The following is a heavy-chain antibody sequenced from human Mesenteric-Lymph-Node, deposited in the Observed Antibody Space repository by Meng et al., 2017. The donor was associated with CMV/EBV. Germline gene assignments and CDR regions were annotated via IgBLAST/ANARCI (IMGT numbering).Heavy chain of an antibody. V-gene: IGHV3-66*02. CDR2: IYSGSST. CDR1: GFTVSSNY. CDR3: ARAVDSGYDLSGFDY. J-gene: IGHJ4*02. D-gene: IGHD5-12*01. Sequence: GESLKISCAASGFTVSSNYMSWVRQAPGKGLEWVSVIYSGSSTYYADSVKGRFTISRDNSKNTLYLQMNSLRAEDTAVYYCARAVDSGYDLSGFDYWGQGTLVTVSS.